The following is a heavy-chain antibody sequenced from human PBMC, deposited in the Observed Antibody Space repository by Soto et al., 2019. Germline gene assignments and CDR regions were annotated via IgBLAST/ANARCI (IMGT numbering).Heavy chain of an antibody. CDR3: ARVDHSYGYGYFDY. CDR2: IHYSGST. Sequence: SETLSLTCTVSGGSVSSGTHYWSWIRQPPGKGLEWIGYIHYSGSTNYNPSLKSRVTISVDTSKNQFSLKLSSVTAADTAVYCCARVDHSYGYGYFDYWGQGTLVTVS. V-gene: IGHV4-61*01. D-gene: IGHD5-18*01. J-gene: IGHJ4*02. CDR1: GGSVSSGTHY.